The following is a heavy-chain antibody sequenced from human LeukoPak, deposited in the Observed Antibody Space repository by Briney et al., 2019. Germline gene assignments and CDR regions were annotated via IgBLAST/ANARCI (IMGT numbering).Heavy chain of an antibody. CDR2: ICTSGNTI. CDR3: ARQGWCSTSRCRGKGLDV. Sequence: PRGSLRLSCAASGFPFTSYEMNWVRQAPGKGLGWVLYICTSGNTIYNADSAKGRLSISRDNAKKSLYLQMNRLSAEDTAVYYCARQGWCSTSRCRGKGLDVWGQGTTVTVSS. CDR1: GFPFTSYE. D-gene: IGHD4/OR15-4a*01. V-gene: IGHV3-48*03. J-gene: IGHJ6*02.